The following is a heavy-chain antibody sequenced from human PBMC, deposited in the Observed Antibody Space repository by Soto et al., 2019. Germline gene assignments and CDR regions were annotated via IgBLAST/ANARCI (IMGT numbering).Heavy chain of an antibody. CDR1: VYTFGSYA. V-gene: IGHV3-23*01. D-gene: IGHD4-17*01. J-gene: IGHJ6*02. Sequence: PGGSLRLSCAASVYTFGSYAVIWVRQAPGKGLEWVSAISGSGGSTYYADSVKGRFTISRDNSKNTLYLQMNSLRAEDAAVYYCAKSLRGAYYYCGMDVWGQGTTVTVSS. CDR3: AKSLRGAYYYCGMDV. CDR2: ISGSGGST.